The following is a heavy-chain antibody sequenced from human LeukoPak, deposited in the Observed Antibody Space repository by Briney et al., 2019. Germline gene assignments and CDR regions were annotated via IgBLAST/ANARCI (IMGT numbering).Heavy chain of an antibody. CDR2: ISSSSSYI. CDR1: GFTLSRFS. Sequence: GGSLRLSCAVSGFTLSRFSMNWVRQAPGKGLEGVSGISSSSSYIYYADSVKGRFTISRDKAKNSLYMQMNSLNAEDTAVYYCARVMVRSNGYAPYYYYYCMDVWGQGTTVTVS. CDR3: ARVMVRSNGYAPYYYYYCMDV. V-gene: IGHV3-21*01. J-gene: IGHJ6*02. D-gene: IGHD3-22*01.